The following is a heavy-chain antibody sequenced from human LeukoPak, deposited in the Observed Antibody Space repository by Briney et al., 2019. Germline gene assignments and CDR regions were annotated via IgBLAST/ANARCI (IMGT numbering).Heavy chain of an antibody. CDR3: AKADGWPLDY. J-gene: IGHJ4*02. CDR1: GYTFITYY. V-gene: IGHV1-46*01. Sequence: GASVKVSCKASGYTFITYYMHWVRQALGQGLEWMGIINPSGGNTSYAQKFQGRLTMTRDTSTSTVYMELSSLRSEDTAVYYCAKADGWPLDYWGQGTLVTVSS. CDR2: INPSGGNT. D-gene: IGHD5-24*01.